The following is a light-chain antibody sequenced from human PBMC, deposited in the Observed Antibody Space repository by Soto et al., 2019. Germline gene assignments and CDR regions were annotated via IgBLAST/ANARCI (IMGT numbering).Light chain of an antibody. CDR3: QTWDTGIVV. V-gene: IGLV4-69*01. J-gene: IGLJ2*01. Sequence: QLVLTQSPSASASLGASVKLTCTLSSGHGNYVIAWHQQQPEKGHRYLMKVKSDGSHNKGDGIPDRFSGSSSGAERYLAISSLQSEDEADYYCQTWDTGIVVFGGGTSSPS. CDR2: VKSDGSH. CDR1: SGHGNYV.